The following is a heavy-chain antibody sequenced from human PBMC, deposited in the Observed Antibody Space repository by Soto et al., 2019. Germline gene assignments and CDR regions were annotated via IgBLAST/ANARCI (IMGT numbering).Heavy chain of an antibody. CDR3: ARDPAPDYGDMFSWFDP. J-gene: IGHJ5*02. CDR2: IIPILGIA. D-gene: IGHD4-17*01. CDR1: GGTFSSYT. Sequence: GASVKVSCKASGGTFSSYTISWVRQAPGQGLEWMGRIIPILGIANYAQKFQGRVTITADKSTSTAYMELSSLRSEDTAVYYCARDPAPDYGDMFSWFDPWGQGTLVTVSS. V-gene: IGHV1-69*04.